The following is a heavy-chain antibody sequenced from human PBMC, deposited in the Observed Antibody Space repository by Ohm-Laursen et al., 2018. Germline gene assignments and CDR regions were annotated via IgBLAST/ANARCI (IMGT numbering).Heavy chain of an antibody. V-gene: IGHV3-23*01. CDR3: AKGSAPARPYYFDY. CDR2: ITDSGGDT. CDR1: GFTFSNYA. Sequence: GSLRLSCAASGFTFSNYAMSWVRQAPGKGLEWISAITDSGGDTYYADSVKGRFTISRDNSKNTLYLQKNSLTAEDTAVYYCAKGSAPARPYYFDYWGQGTLVTVSS. J-gene: IGHJ4*01. D-gene: IGHD6-25*01.